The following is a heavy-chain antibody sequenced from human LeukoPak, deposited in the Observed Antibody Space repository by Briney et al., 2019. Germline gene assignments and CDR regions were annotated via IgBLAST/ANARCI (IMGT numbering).Heavy chain of an antibody. V-gene: IGHV3-23*01. CDR2: ISGSGDNT. J-gene: IGHJ4*02. Sequence: GGSLRLSCAASGFTFSSYAMSWVRQPPGKGLEWVSGISGSGDNTYYADSVKGRFTISRDNSKKTLYLQMNSLRAEDTAVYYCAKGSRRDGYNTDYWGQGTLVTVSS. CDR1: GFTFSSYA. D-gene: IGHD5-24*01. CDR3: AKGSRRDGYNTDY.